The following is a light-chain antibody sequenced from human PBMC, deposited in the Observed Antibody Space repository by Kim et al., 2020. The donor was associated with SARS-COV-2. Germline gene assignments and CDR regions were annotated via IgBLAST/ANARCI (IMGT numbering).Light chain of an antibody. CDR2: TAS. CDR1: QGITNY. Sequence: AVGDRVTIRCRTSQGITNYLNWYQQRPGKAPKLLIYTASTLESGVPPRFSGSGSATDFTLTISSLQPEDSATYYCQQTYRTTPWAFGQGTKVDIK. CDR3: QQTYRTTPWA. V-gene: IGKV1-39*01. J-gene: IGKJ1*01.